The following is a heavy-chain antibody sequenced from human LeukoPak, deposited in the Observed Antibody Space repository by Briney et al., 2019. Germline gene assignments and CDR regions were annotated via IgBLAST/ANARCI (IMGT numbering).Heavy chain of an antibody. Sequence: ASVKVSCKASGYTFTGYYIHWVRQAPGQGFEWMGWINPNSGGTNYAQKFQGWVSMTRDTSITTAYMELSSLRSEDTAVYYCATDPGMGLYYFDYWGQGTLVTVPS. CDR1: GYTFTGYY. CDR2: INPNSGGT. J-gene: IGHJ4*02. V-gene: IGHV1-2*04. CDR3: ATDPGMGLYYFDY. D-gene: IGHD3-10*01.